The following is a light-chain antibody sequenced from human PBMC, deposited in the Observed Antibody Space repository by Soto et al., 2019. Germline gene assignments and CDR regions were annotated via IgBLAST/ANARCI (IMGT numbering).Light chain of an antibody. Sequence: QSALTQPRSVSGSPGQSVTISCAGTSSDVGAYDYVSWYQQYPGKAPKFIIYDVAKRPSGVPDRFSGSKSGNTASLTISGLQADDEADYYCCSFAGQDTLGIFGGGTKLTVL. CDR3: CSFAGQDTLGI. CDR2: DVA. J-gene: IGLJ2*01. V-gene: IGLV2-11*01. CDR1: SSDVGAYDY.